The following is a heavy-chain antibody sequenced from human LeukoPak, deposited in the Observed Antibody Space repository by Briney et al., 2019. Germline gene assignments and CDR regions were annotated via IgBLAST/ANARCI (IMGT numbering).Heavy chain of an antibody. Sequence: PGGSLRLSCGASGFTFSTYAMSWVRQAPGKGLEWVSGISGSGGSRYYADSVKGRFTTSRDNSKNTLYLQMNSLRAEDTAVYYCAKTRPLDSSSWSHGDYWGQGTLVTVSS. J-gene: IGHJ4*02. CDR2: ISGSGGSR. D-gene: IGHD6-13*01. CDR1: GFTFSTYA. CDR3: AKTRPLDSSSWSHGDY. V-gene: IGHV3-23*01.